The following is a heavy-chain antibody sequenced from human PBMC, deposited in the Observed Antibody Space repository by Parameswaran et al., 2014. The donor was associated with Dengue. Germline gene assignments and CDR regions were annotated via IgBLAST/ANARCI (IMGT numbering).Heavy chain of an antibody. CDR2: IDDTGSAT. V-gene: IGHV4-34*01. Sequence: RWIRQPPGKGLEWIGEIDDTGSATNYNPSLKSRVTILLDTSKNHFSLNLSSVTAADTAVYYCASRIIMVRGVITSHMDVWGIGTTVTVSS. J-gene: IGHJ6*03. D-gene: IGHD3-10*01. CDR3: ASRIIMVRGVITSHMDV.